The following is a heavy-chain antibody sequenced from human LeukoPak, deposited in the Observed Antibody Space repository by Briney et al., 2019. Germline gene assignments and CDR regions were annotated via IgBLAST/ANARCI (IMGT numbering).Heavy chain of an antibody. Sequence: GGSLRLSCAASGFTFSSYAMSWVRQAPGKGLEWVSAISGSGGGTYYADSVKGRFTISRDNSKSTLYLQMNSLRAEDTAVYYCAKALVGATTSLYYYMDVWGKGTTVTVSS. V-gene: IGHV3-23*01. J-gene: IGHJ6*03. CDR3: AKALVGATTSLYYYMDV. CDR1: GFTFSSYA. CDR2: ISGSGGGT. D-gene: IGHD1-26*01.